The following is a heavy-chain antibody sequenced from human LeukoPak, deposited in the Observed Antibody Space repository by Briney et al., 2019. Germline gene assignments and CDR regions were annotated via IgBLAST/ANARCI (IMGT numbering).Heavy chain of an antibody. CDR3: ARTRNDYGDYVEDY. CDR2: IYYSGST. CDR1: GGSISSYY. D-gene: IGHD4-17*01. V-gene: IGHV4-59*01. Sequence: SETLSLTCTVSGGSISSYYWSWIRQPPGKGLEWIGYIYYSGSTNYNPSLKSRVTISVDTSKNQFSLKLSSVTAADTAVYYCARTRNDYGDYVEDYWGQGTLVTVSS. J-gene: IGHJ4*02.